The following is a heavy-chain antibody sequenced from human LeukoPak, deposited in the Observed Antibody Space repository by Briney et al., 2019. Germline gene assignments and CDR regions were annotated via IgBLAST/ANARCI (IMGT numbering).Heavy chain of an antibody. CDR2: IRYDGSDK. D-gene: IGHD3-9*01. CDR3: ARGELGDILTGYPDALDI. J-gene: IGHJ3*02. Sequence: GGSLRLSCVASGFTLRSYGMHWARQAPGKGLEWVAFIRYDGSDKYYADSVKGRFTISRDNSKNTLYLQMDSLRAEDTAVYYCARGELGDILTGYPDALDIWGQGTMVTVSS. V-gene: IGHV3-30*02. CDR1: GFTLRSYG.